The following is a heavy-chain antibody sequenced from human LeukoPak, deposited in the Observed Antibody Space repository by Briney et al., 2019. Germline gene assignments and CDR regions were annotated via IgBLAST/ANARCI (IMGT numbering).Heavy chain of an antibody. CDR2: IYYSGST. J-gene: IGHJ4*02. CDR1: GGSISSYY. Sequence: SETLSLTCTVSGGSISSYYWSWIRQPPGKGLEWIGYIYYSGSTNYNPSLKSRVTISVDTSKNQFSLKLSSVTAADTAVYYCARAGVGLGGDYWGQGTLVTVSS. V-gene: IGHV4-59*01. CDR3: ARAGVGLGGDY. D-gene: IGHD3/OR15-3a*01.